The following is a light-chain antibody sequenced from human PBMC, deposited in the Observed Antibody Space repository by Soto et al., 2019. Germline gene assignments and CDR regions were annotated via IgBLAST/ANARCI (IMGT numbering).Light chain of an antibody. Sequence: EIVLTQSPGTLSLSPGERATLSCRASQSVSSTYLAWYQQKPGQAPRLLIYSGSSRATGIPDRFSGSGSGTDFTLTISRLEPEDFAVYYCQQYGTSPRTFGQGTKVEIK. J-gene: IGKJ1*01. CDR2: SGS. V-gene: IGKV3-20*01. CDR3: QQYGTSPRT. CDR1: QSVSSTY.